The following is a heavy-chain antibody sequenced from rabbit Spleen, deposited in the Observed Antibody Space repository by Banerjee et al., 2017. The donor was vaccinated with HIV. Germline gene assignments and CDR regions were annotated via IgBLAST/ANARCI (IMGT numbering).Heavy chain of an antibody. D-gene: IGHD8-1*01. CDR3: ARDSGSSFSTYGMDL. V-gene: IGHV1S45*01. CDR1: GVSFSGSSY. J-gene: IGHJ6*01. Sequence: QEQLVESGGGLVKPGASLTLTCIASGVSFSGSSYMCWVRQAPGKGLEWIACIDSGSSGFTYFASWAKGRFTISKTSSTTVTLHMTSLTAADTATYFCARDSGSSFSTYGMDLWGQGTLVTVS. CDR2: IDSGSSGFT.